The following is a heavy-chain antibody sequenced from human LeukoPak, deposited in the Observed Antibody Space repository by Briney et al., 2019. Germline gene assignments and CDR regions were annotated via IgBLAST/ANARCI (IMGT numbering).Heavy chain of an antibody. J-gene: IGHJ4*02. CDR2: ISSSSSYI. CDR1: GFTFSSYS. D-gene: IGHD5-18*01. Sequence: GGSLRLSCAASGFTFSSYSMNWVRQAPGKGLEWVSSISSSSSYIYYADSVKGRFTISRDNAKNSLYLQMNSLRAEDTAVYYCARTPPPGYSYGFWYFDYWGQGTLVTVPS. CDR3: ARTPPPGYSYGFWYFDY. V-gene: IGHV3-21*01.